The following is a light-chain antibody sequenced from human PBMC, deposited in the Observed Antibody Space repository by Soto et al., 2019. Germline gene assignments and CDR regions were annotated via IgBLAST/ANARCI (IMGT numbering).Light chain of an antibody. V-gene: IGKV3D-20*02. J-gene: IGKJ2*01. CDR1: QSVSSSY. CDR2: GAS. Sequence: PGERATLSCRASQSVSSSYLDWDQQKPGQAPRLLIYGASNRATGIPDRFSGSGSGTDFTLTISRLEPEDFAVYYCQQRSNWMYTFGQGTKVDIK. CDR3: QQRSNWMYT.